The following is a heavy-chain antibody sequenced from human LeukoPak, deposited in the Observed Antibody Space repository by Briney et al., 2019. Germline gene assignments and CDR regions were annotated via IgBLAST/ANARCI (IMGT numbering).Heavy chain of an antibody. CDR2: ITNSGSTM. CDR1: GLNFSDYY. J-gene: IGHJ6*01. Sequence: GALLLPCAASGLNFSDYYMSWIRQAPGKGLEGGSYITNSGSTMYYADSGKGRFTISRDNAKNSLFLQMNSLRAEDTAVYYCARDPPGSHYGMDGWGQGTTVTVSS. V-gene: IGHV3-11*01. CDR3: ARDPPGSHYGMDG.